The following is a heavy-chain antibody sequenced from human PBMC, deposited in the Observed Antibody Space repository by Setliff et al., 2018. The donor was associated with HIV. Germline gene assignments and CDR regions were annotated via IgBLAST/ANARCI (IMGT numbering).Heavy chain of an antibody. CDR3: ARGADASGYFYREYFQH. CDR2: VVPTIHEA. D-gene: IGHD3-22*01. V-gene: IGHV1-69*13. CDR1: GVTFNYSF. Sequence: AVKVSCKASGVTFNYSFITWVRQAPGQGLEWMGGVVPTIHEATYAQKFQGRVTITADESATTVYMEMSGLTSEDTAIYYCARGADASGYFYREYFQHWGQGTLVTVSS. J-gene: IGHJ1*01.